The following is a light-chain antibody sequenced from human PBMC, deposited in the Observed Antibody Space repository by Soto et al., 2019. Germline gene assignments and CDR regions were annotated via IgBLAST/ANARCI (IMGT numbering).Light chain of an antibody. J-gene: IGLJ2*01. Sequence: QSVLTQPPSASGSPGQSVTISCTGTSSDIGGYNYVSWYQQHPGKAPKLMIYEVSKRPSGVPDRFSGSKSGNTASLTVSGLPAEDEADYYCSSYAGSNNVVFGGGTKVTVL. CDR2: EVS. V-gene: IGLV2-8*01. CDR1: SSDIGGYNY. CDR3: SSYAGSNNVV.